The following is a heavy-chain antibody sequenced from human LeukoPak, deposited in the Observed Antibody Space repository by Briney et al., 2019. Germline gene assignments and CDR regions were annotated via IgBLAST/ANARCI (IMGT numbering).Heavy chain of an antibody. V-gene: IGHV2-70*01. Sequence: SGPTLVNPPQTLTLTCTFSGFSLITSGMCVSWIRQPPGKALEWLALIDWDDDKYYSTSLRTRLTISKDTFKNQVVLTMTNMDPVDTATYYCARISAYGDYYFDYWGQGTLVTVSS. CDR3: ARISAYGDYYFDY. CDR1: GFSLITSGMC. CDR2: IDWDDDK. D-gene: IGHD4-17*01. J-gene: IGHJ4*02.